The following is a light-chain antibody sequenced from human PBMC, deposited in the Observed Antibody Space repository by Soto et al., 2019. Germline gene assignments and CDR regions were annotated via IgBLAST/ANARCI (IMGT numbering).Light chain of an antibody. Sequence: DIQMTQSPSTLSASVGDRVTITCRASQSISSWLAWYQQKPGKAPKLLIYKASSLESGVPSRFNGSGSGTXSXXXXXXXXXDDXXXXXXQXXNSYSQYTFGQGTKLEIK. CDR1: QSISSW. J-gene: IGKJ2*01. V-gene: IGKV1-5*03. CDR3: QXXNSYSQYT. CDR2: KAS.